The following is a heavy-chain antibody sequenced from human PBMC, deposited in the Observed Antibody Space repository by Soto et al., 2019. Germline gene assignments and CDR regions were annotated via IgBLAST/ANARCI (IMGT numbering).Heavy chain of an antibody. CDR3: ARRDPDSSGYYDYWYFDL. J-gene: IGHJ2*01. D-gene: IGHD3-22*01. V-gene: IGHV5-51*01. CDR1: GYSFTSYW. CDR2: IYPGDSDT. Sequence: GESLKISCKGSGYSFTSYWIGWVRQMPGKGLEWMGIIYPGDSDTRYSPSFQGQVTISADKSISTAYLQWSSLKASDTAMYYCARRDPDSSGYYDYWYFDLWGRGTLVTVSS.